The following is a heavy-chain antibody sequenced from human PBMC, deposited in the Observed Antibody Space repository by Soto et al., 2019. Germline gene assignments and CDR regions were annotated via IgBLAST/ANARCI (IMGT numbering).Heavy chain of an antibody. J-gene: IGHJ6*02. CDR3: GTYIPGVRYYGMDV. CDR2: IGESGTST. D-gene: IGHD2-2*01. Sequence: EVQLLESGGGLVQPGGSLRLSCAASGFTFSSYAMKWVRQAPGKGLEWVSLIGESGTSTYYADSVKGRFTISRDNSGNTLFLEMYTLRAEDTAVYYGGTYIPGVRYYGMDVWGQGTTVTDSS. V-gene: IGHV3-23*01. CDR1: GFTFSSYA.